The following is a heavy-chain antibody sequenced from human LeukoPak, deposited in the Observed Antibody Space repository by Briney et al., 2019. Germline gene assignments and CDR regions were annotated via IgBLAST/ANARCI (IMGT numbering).Heavy chain of an antibody. J-gene: IGHJ4*02. CDR3: AKDWSKWSLYYFDY. Sequence: GGSLRLSCAASGFTCSSYGMHWVRQAPGKGLEWVAVISYDGSNKYYADSVKGRFTISRDNSKNTLYLQMNSLRAEDTAVYYCAKDWSKWSLYYFDYWGQGTLVTVSS. CDR2: ISYDGSNK. D-gene: IGHD2-21*02. CDR1: GFTCSSYG. V-gene: IGHV3-30*18.